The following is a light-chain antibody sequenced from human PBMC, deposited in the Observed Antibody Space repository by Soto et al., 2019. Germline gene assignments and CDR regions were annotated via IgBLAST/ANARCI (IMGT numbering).Light chain of an antibody. CDR3: QQYNSYSGT. CDR2: AAS. V-gene: IGKV1-9*01. Sequence: IQLTQSPSSLSASAGDRVTITYRASQGISSYLAWYQQTPGKDPKLLIHAASTLQSGVPSRFSGSGSGTDFTLTISSLQPEDFATYYCQQYNSYSGTFGQGTKVDI. CDR1: QGISSY. J-gene: IGKJ1*01.